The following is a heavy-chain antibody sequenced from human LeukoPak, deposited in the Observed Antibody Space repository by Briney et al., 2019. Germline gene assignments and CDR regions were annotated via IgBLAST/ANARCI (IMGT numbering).Heavy chain of an antibody. CDR2: INHSGST. CDR3: ARLSDRDPQHWFDP. Sequence: SETLSLTCAVYGGSFSGYYWSWIRQPPGKGLEWIGEINHSGSTNYNPSLKSRVTISVDTSKNQFSLKLSSVTAADTAVYYCARLSDRDPQHWFDPWGQGILVTVSS. J-gene: IGHJ5*02. V-gene: IGHV4-34*01. CDR1: GGSFSGYY. D-gene: IGHD2/OR15-2a*01.